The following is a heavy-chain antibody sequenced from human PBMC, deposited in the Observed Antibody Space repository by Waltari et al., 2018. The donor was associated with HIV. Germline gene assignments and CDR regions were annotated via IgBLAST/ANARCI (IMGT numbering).Heavy chain of an antibody. D-gene: IGHD2-15*01. J-gene: IGHJ5*02. CDR3: TRHKPPRIGAFDWFDP. Sequence: EVRLVESGGVLVQPGRSLRLSCSSSGFKFGDYAISWFRLAPGKGVEWVGLIRSTSYGGATDFAASVRGRFSISRDDSKGIAFLQMDYLQSEDTAVYYCTRHKPPRIGAFDWFDPWGQGTRVTVSS. V-gene: IGHV3-49*03. CDR2: IRSTSYGGAT. CDR1: GFKFGDYA.